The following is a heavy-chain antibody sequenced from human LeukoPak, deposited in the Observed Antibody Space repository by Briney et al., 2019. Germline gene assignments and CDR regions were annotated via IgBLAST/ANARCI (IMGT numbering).Heavy chain of an antibody. V-gene: IGHV1-2*02. J-gene: IGHJ5*02. CDR2: INPNSGGT. CDR3: ARDSYCSSTSCYSWFDH. D-gene: IGHD2-2*02. CDR1: GYTFTGYY. Sequence: ASVKVSCKASGYTFTGYYMHWVRQAPGQGLEWMGWINPNSGGTNYAQKFQGRVTMTRDTSISTAYMELSRLRSDDTAVYYGARDSYCSSTSCYSWFDHWGQGTLVTVSS.